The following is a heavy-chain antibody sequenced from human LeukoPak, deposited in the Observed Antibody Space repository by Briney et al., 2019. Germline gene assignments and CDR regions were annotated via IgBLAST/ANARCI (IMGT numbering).Heavy chain of an antibody. CDR3: RAAADLNDY. Sequence: GGSLKLSCAASGFTFSGSAMHWVRQASGKGLEWLGRIRSKADSYTTAYAASVKGRFIVSRDDSKNTAYLQMNSLKTEDTAVYYCRAAADLNDYWGQGALVTVSS. D-gene: IGHD6-13*01. CDR1: GFTFSGSA. J-gene: IGHJ4*02. CDR2: IRSKADSYTT. V-gene: IGHV3-73*01.